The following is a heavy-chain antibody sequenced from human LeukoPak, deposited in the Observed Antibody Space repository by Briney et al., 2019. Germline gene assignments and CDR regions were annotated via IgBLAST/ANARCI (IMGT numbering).Heavy chain of an antibody. Sequence: GGSLRLSCAASGTTFDSHYMTWVRQTPEKGLEWVANINQDGSEKNYVDSVKGRFTISRDNAKKSLYLQMNSLRSEDTAVYYCARGRVTNRITIYYWGQGTLVTVSS. CDR1: GTTFDSHY. CDR3: ARGRVTNRITIYY. V-gene: IGHV3-7*03. D-gene: IGHD3-3*01. J-gene: IGHJ4*02. CDR2: INQDGSEK.